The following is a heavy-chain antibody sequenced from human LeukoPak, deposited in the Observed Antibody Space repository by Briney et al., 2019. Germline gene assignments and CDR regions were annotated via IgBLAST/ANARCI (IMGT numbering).Heavy chain of an antibody. CDR3: ARAYYHDSSDYYFPLDY. CDR2: INPSGGST. V-gene: IGHV1-46*01. CDR1: GYTFTSYY. J-gene: IGHJ4*02. Sequence: ASVTVSCTASGYTFTSYYMHWVRQAPGQGLEWMGIINPSGGSTTYTQKFQGRVTMTRDTSTSTVYMELSSLRSEDTAVYYCARAYYHDSSDYYFPLDYWGQGTLVTVSS. D-gene: IGHD3-22*01.